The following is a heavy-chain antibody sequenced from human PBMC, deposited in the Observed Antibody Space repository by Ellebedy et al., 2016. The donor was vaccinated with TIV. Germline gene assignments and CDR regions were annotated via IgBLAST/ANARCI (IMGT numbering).Heavy chain of an antibody. CDR2: ISAYNGNT. CDR1: GYTFTSYG. Sequence: AASVKVSCKASGYTFTSYGISWVRQAPGQGLEWMGWISAYNGNTNYAQKLQGRVTMTTDTSTSTAYMELRSLRSDDTAVYYCARDRYNSSGRKRGSMDFWGQGTTVTVFS. J-gene: IGHJ6*02. CDR3: ARDRYNSSGRKRGSMDF. D-gene: IGHD3-22*01. V-gene: IGHV1-18*01.